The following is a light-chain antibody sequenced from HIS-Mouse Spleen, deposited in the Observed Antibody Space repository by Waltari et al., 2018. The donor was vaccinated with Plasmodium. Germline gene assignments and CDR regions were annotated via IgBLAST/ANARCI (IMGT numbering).Light chain of an antibody. J-gene: IGLJ1*01. CDR3: CSYAGSYTYV. V-gene: IGLV2-11*01. CDR1: SSDVGGYNY. CDR2: DVS. Sequence: QSALTQPRSVSGSPGQSVTISCTGTSSDVGGYNYVSWYQPHPGKAPKLMIYDVSKRPSGVPVRFSGSKSGNTASLTISGLQAEDEADYYCCSYAGSYTYVFGTGTKVTVL.